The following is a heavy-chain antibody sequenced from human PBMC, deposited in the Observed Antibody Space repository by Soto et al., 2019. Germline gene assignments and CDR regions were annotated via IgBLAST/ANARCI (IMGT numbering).Heavy chain of an antibody. CDR2: IKQDGSEK. J-gene: IGHJ4*02. V-gene: IGHV3-7*01. CDR1: GFTFSSYW. Sequence: EVQLVESGGGLVQPGGSLRLSCVVSGFTFSSYWMNWVRQAPGKGLEWVANIKQDGSEKYYVDSAKGRFTISRDNAKNSLYLQMNSLSAEDTAIYYCATSRPFDYWGQGTLVTVSS. D-gene: IGHD6-13*01. CDR3: ATSRPFDY.